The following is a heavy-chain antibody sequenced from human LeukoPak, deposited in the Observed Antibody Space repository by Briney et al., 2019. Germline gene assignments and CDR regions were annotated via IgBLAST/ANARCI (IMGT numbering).Heavy chain of an antibody. Sequence: TLTLTCTVSGGSISSYYWTWIRQPPGKALEWLARIDWDDDEYYSTSLKARLTISKDTSKNQVVLTMTNMDPVDTASYYCARMHYSGTYFFDYWGQGTLVTVSS. CDR1: GGSISSYYW. CDR3: ARMHYSGTYFFDY. J-gene: IGHJ4*02. D-gene: IGHD1-26*01. CDR2: IDWDDDE. V-gene: IGHV2-70*11.